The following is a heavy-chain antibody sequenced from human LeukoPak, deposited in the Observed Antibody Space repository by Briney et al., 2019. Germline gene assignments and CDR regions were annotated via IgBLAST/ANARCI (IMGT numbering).Heavy chain of an antibody. V-gene: IGHV5-51*01. D-gene: IGHD3-16*02. Sequence: GESLKISCKGSGYSFTSYWIGWVRQMPGKGLEWMGIIYPGDSDTRYSPSFQGQVTISVDKSISTAYLQWSSLKASDTAMYYCARADFMITFGGVIVLNAFDIWGQGTMVTVSS. CDR2: IYPGDSDT. J-gene: IGHJ3*02. CDR3: ARADFMITFGGVIVLNAFDI. CDR1: GYSFTSYW.